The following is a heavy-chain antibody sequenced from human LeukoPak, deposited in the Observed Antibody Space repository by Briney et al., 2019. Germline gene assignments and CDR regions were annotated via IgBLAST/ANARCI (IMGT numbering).Heavy chain of an antibody. CDR3: ARATGGAAAADFDP. J-gene: IGHJ5*02. D-gene: IGHD6-13*01. CDR2: IYYSGST. V-gene: IGHV4-31*03. CDR1: GGSISSGGYY. Sequence: SQTLSLTCTVSGGSISSGGYYWSWIRQHPGKGLEWIGFIYYSGSTYYNPSLKSRVTISIDTSKNQFSLELSSVTAADTAVYYCARATGGAAAADFDPWGQGTLVTVSS.